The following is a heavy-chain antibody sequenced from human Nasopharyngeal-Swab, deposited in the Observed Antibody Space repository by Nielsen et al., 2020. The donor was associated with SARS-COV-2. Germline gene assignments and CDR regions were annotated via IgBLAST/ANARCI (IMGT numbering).Heavy chain of an antibody. Sequence: SETLSLTCTVSGSSISSGSYWSWIRQPPGKVLEWLGSIYHGGSTYYTPSLESRVTISVDTSNNHFSLKLTSVTAADTAVYYCARELSNTPKYNWFDPWGQGTLVTVS. CDR3: ARELSNTPKYNWFDP. CDR1: GSSISSGSY. CDR2: IYHGGST. J-gene: IGHJ5*02. V-gene: IGHV4-38-2*02. D-gene: IGHD5-18*01.